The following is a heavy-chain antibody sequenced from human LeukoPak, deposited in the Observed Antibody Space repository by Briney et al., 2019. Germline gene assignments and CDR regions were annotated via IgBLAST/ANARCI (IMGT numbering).Heavy chain of an antibody. CDR2: VNPNSGGT. CDR3: AREVRGYSYGHDAFDI. CDR1: GYTFTGYY. J-gene: IGHJ3*02. Sequence: VASVKVSCKASGYTFTGYYMHWVRQAPGQGLEWMGWVNPNSGGTNYAQKLQGRVTMTRDTSISTAYMELSRLRSDDTAVYYCAREVRGYSYGHDAFDIWGQGTMVTVSS. D-gene: IGHD5-18*01. V-gene: IGHV1-2*02.